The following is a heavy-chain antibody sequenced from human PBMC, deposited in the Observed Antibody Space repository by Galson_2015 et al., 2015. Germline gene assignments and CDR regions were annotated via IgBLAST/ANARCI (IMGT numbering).Heavy chain of an antibody. J-gene: IGHJ5*02. CDR2: INPSGGST. CDR1: GYTFTSYY. CDR3: ARDLHVDTIFGVDEQSGFDP. D-gene: IGHD3-3*01. V-gene: IGHV1-46*01. Sequence: SVKVSCKASGYTFTSYYMHWVRQAPGQGLEWMGIINPSGGSTSYAQKFQGRVTMTRDTSTSTVYMELSSLRSEDTAVYYCARDLHVDTIFGVDEQSGFDPWGQGTLVTVSS.